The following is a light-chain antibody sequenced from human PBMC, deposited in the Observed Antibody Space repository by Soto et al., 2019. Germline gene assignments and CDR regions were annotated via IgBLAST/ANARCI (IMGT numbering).Light chain of an antibody. V-gene: IGLV2-8*01. CDR2: EVY. CDR3: SSHRCSSNPYA. CDR1: SSDIGGYNF. Sequence: QSALTQPPSASGSPGQSVTISCTGTSSDIGGYNFVSWYQQYPGKAPKLIIFEVYKRPSGVPDRFSASKSGNTASLTVSGLQPEDEADYYCSSHRCSSNPYAFGTGTKVTVL. J-gene: IGLJ1*01.